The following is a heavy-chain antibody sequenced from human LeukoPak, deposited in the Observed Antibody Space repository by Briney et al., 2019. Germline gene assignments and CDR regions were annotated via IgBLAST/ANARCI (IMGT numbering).Heavy chain of an antibody. V-gene: IGHV3-23*01. D-gene: IGHD5-18*01. CDR2: ISGSGAGT. J-gene: IGHJ6*02. CDR3: ARRLWSTFDGMDV. CDR1: GFTFSSYA. Sequence: GGSLRLSCAATGFTFSSYAMSWVRQAPGKGLEWVSAISGSGAGTYYVDSVEGRFTISRDNSKNTLYLQMNSLRAEDTAVYYCARRLWSTFDGMDVWGQGTTVTVSS.